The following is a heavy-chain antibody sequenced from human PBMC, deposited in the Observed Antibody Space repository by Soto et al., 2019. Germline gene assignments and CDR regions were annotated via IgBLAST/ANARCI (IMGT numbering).Heavy chain of an antibody. Sequence: GGSLRLSCATSGLTFSNYAMSWVRQAPGGGLEWVSSMSGSSSTTYYADSVRGRFTISRDRSKNTLYLQMSSLRAEDRALYYCAKNQERELPRVIDFWGQGTLVTVSS. J-gene: IGHJ4*02. D-gene: IGHD1-7*01. CDR3: AKNQERELPRVIDF. V-gene: IGHV3-23*01. CDR2: MSGSSSTT. CDR1: GLTFSNYA.